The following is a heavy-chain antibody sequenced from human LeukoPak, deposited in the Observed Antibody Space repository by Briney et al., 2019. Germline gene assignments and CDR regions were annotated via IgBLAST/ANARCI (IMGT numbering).Heavy chain of an antibody. J-gene: IGHJ4*02. CDR1: GGSFSGYY. CDR3: ARREIVANFYY. V-gene: IGHV4-34*01. D-gene: IGHD5-12*01. CDR2: IYYSGST. Sequence: SETLSLTCAVYGGSFSGYYWSWIRQPPGKGLEWIGSIYYSGSTYYNPSLKSRVTISVDTSKNQFSLKLSSVTAADTAVYYCARREIVANFYYWGQGTLVTVSS.